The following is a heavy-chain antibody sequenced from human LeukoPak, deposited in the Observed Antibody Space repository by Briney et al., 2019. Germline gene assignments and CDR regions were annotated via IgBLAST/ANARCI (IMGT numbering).Heavy chain of an antibody. CDR2: ISSSGSTI. Sequence: QPGGSLRLSCAASGFTFSSYEMNWVRQAPGKGLEWVSYISSSGSTIYYADSVKGRFTISRDKAKNSLYLQMNSLRAEDTAVYYCARIHPPRRNYYYYYYMDVWGKGTTVTISS. J-gene: IGHJ6*03. V-gene: IGHV3-48*03. D-gene: IGHD1-1*01. CDR3: ARIHPPRRNYYYYYYMDV. CDR1: GFTFSSYE.